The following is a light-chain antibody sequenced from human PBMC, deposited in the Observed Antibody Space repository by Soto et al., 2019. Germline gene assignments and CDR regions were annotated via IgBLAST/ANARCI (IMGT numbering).Light chain of an antibody. Sequence: QPASVSGSPGQSITISCTGTSSDVGGYNYVSWYQQHPGKAPKLMIYDVSNRPSGVSNRFSGSKSGNTASLIISGLQAEDEADYYCSSYTSSSSTLVFGGGTKVTVL. CDR3: SSYTSSSSTLV. CDR2: DVS. V-gene: IGLV2-14*01. J-gene: IGLJ2*01. CDR1: SSDVGGYNY.